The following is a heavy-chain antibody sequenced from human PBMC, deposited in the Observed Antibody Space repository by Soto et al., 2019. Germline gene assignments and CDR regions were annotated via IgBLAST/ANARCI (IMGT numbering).Heavy chain of an antibody. J-gene: IGHJ6*02. CDR1: GYTFTGYY. Sequence: QVQLVQSGAEVKKPGASVKVSCKASGYTFTGYYMHWVRQAPGQGLEWMGWINPNSGGTNYAQKFQGWVTMTRDTSISTAYMELSRLRSDDTAVYYCARVEVEQQLVGETTYYYYGMDVWGQGTTVTVSS. CDR3: ARVEVEQQLVGETTYYYYGMDV. CDR2: INPNSGGT. V-gene: IGHV1-2*04. D-gene: IGHD6-13*01.